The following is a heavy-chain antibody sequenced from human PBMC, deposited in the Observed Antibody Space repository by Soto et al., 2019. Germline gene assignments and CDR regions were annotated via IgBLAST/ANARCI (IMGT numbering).Heavy chain of an antibody. J-gene: IGHJ5*02. V-gene: IGHV3-30-3*01. D-gene: IGHD1-1*01. CDR1: GFTFSSYA. CDR3: ARDQLSQLSWFDP. CDR2: ISYDGSNK. Sequence: QVQLVESGGGVVQPGRSLRLSCAASGFTFSSYAMHWVRQAPGKGLEWVAVISYDGSNKYYADSVKGRFTISRDNSKNTLYLQMNSLRAEDTDVYYCARDQLSQLSWFDPWGQGTLVTVSS.